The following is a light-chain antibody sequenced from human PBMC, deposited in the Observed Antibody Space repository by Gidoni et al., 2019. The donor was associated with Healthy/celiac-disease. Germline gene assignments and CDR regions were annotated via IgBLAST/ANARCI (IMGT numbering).Light chain of an antibody. CDR1: QGISSY. V-gene: IGKV1-8*01. Sequence: AIRMTQSPSSFSASTGDRVTITCRASQGISSYLACYQQKPGKAPKLLIYAASTLQSGVPSRFSGSGSGTDFTLTISCLQSEDFATYYCQQYYSYPSLTFGGGTKVEIK. CDR3: QQYYSYPSLT. CDR2: AAS. J-gene: IGKJ4*01.